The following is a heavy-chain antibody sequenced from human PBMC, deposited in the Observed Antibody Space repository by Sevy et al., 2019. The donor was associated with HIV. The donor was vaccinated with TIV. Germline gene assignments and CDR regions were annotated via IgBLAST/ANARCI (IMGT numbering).Heavy chain of an antibody. D-gene: IGHD6-6*01. Sequence: SETLSLTCAVYGGSFSGYCWSWIRQPPGKGLEWIGEINHSGSTNYNPSLKSRVTISVDTSKNQFSLKLSSVTAADTAVYYCASLPSIAARRNWFDPWGQGSLVTVSS. V-gene: IGHV4-34*01. CDR1: GGSFSGYC. CDR2: INHSGST. CDR3: ASLPSIAARRNWFDP. J-gene: IGHJ5*02.